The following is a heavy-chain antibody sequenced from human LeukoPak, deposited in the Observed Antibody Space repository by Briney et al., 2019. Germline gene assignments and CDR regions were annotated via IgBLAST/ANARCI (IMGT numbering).Heavy chain of an antibody. V-gene: IGHV4-59*01. J-gene: IGHJ6*02. CDR3: ARGNWNYGSSMDV. D-gene: IGHD1-7*01. CDR2: IYYSGST. Sequence: SETLSLTCTVSGGSISSYYWSWIRQPPGKGLEWIGYIYYSGSTNYNPSLKSRVTISVDTSKNQFSLKLSSVTAADTAVYYCARGNWNYGSSMDVWGQGTTVTVSS. CDR1: GGSISSYY.